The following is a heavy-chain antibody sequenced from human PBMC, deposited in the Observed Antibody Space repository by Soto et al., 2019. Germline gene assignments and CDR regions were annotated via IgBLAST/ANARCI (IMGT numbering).Heavy chain of an antibody. Sequence: QVQLQQWGAGLLKPSETLSLTCAVYGGSFSGYYWSWIRQPPGKGLEWIGEINHSGSTNYNPSLKSRVTISVDTSKNQFSLKLSSVTAADTAVYYCARGLYCSSTSCYGAFDYWGQGTLVTVSS. J-gene: IGHJ4*02. V-gene: IGHV4-34*01. CDR2: INHSGST. D-gene: IGHD2-2*01. CDR1: GGSFSGYY. CDR3: ARGLYCSSTSCYGAFDY.